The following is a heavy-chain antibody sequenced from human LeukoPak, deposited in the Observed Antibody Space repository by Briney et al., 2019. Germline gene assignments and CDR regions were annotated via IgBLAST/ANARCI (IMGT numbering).Heavy chain of an antibody. CDR3: ARDRRGGDCYSTSRRNAFDI. J-gene: IGHJ3*02. CDR1: GGSISSYY. V-gene: IGHV4-59*01. D-gene: IGHD2-21*02. Sequence: SETLSLTCTVSGGSISSYYWNWIRQPPGKGLEWIGYIYYSGRTNYNPSLKSRVTMSVDTSKNQFSLKVSSVTAADTAVYYCARDRRGGDCYSTSRRNAFDIWGQGTMVTVSS. CDR2: IYYSGRT.